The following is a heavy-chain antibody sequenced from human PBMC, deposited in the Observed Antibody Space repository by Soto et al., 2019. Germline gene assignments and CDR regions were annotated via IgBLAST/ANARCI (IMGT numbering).Heavy chain of an antibody. CDR2: MWYDGGNK. V-gene: IGHV3-33*01. CDR1: GFTVSTSG. Sequence: QVQLVESGGGVVQPGRSLRLSCAASGFTVSTSGMHWVRQAPGKGLEWVAVMWYDGGNKYNVDSVKGRFTISRDNARKTLYLQMNSLRAEDTAVYYCARGNWKYGYFDYWGQGTLVTVSS. J-gene: IGHJ4*02. CDR3: ARGNWKYGYFDY. D-gene: IGHD1-7*01.